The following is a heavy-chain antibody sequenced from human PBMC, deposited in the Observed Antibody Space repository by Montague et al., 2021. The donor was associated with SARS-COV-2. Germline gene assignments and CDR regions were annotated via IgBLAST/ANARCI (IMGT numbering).Heavy chain of an antibody. D-gene: IGHD6-25*01. J-gene: IGHJ4*02. Sequence: SETLSLTCTVSGSSITSYYWSWIRQAPGRGLGWIAYIYSSGSASYNPPPRSRVTMSVDKSTNQFSLRLNSVTAADTAVYYCARVFRGQRLAFDFWGQGALVIVSS. CDR2: IYSSGSA. V-gene: IGHV4-59*12. CDR3: ARVFRGQRLAFDF. CDR1: GSSITSYY.